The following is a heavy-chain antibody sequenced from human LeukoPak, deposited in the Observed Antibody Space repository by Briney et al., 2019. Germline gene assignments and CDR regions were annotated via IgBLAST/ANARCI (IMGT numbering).Heavy chain of an antibody. CDR2: IYYSGST. J-gene: IGHJ5*02. CDR1: GGSISSSSYY. D-gene: IGHD3-3*01. Sequence: SETLSLTCTVSGGSISSSSYYWGWIRQPPGKGLEWIGSIYYSGSTYYNPSLKSRVTISVDTSKNQFSLKLSSVTAADTAVYYCATLGVWSGYENWFDPWGQGTLVTVSS. CDR3: ATLGVWSGYENWFDP. V-gene: IGHV4-39*01.